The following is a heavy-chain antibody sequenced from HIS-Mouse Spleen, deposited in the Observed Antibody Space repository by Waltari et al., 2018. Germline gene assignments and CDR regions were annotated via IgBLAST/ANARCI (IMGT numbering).Heavy chain of an antibody. D-gene: IGHD6-19*01. CDR1: GGSISSSSYY. Sequence: QLQLQESGPGLVKPSETLSLTCTVSGGSISSSSYYWGWIRQPPGKGLEWIGSIYYSGRTYYNPSLKSRVTISVDTSKNQFSLKLSSVTAADTAVYYCASSNSSGNAFDIWGQGTMVTVSS. CDR3: ASSNSSGNAFDI. J-gene: IGHJ3*02. CDR2: IYYSGRT. V-gene: IGHV4-39*07.